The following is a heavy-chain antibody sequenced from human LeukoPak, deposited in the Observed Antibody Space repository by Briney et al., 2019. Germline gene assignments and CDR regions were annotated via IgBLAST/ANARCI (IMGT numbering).Heavy chain of an antibody. Sequence: SSDGPGFVFPSGAIHWAGLASGKGLGWVGSIDTRTKGAATAYAASVRGRFTLSRDDSKSTAYLQMSSLKTEDTAAYFCTRDGGGWSHLDYWGQGVLVTVSS. CDR2: IDTRTKGAAT. J-gene: IGHJ4*02. CDR3: TRDGGGWSHLDY. D-gene: IGHD6-19*01. CDR1: GFVFPSGA. V-gene: IGHV3-73*01.